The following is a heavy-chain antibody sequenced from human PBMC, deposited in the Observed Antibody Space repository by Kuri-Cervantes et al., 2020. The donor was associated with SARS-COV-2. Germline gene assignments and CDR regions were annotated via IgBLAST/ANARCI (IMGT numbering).Heavy chain of an antibody. CDR2: ISAGGDTV. Sequence: GSLRLSCAASGFSLSGYAMSWVRQAPGKGLERVSAISAGGDTVLYADSVRGRFTISRDNSKNTLYLQTNSLRAEDTAIYYCAKVILNSDSSTLGRFDFWGLGTLVTVSS. V-gene: IGHV3-23*01. CDR3: AKVILNSDSSTLGRFDF. CDR1: GFSLSGYA. D-gene: IGHD6-13*01. J-gene: IGHJ4*02.